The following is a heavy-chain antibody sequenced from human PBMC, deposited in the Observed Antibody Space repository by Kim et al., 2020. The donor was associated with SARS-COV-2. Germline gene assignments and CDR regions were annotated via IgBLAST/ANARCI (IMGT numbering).Heavy chain of an antibody. Sequence: GWSLRLSCAASGFTFSSYSMNWVRQAPGKGLEWVSSISSSSSYIYYADSVKGRFTNSRDNAKNSLYLQMNSLRAEDTAVYYCARREYYDFWSGYYTFMDVWGQGTTVTVSS. J-gene: IGHJ6*02. CDR1: GFTFSSYS. V-gene: IGHV3-21*01. CDR2: ISSSSSYI. CDR3: ARREYYDFWSGYYTFMDV. D-gene: IGHD3-3*01.